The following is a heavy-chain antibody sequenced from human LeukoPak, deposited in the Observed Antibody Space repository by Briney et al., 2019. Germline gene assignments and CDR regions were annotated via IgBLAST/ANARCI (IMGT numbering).Heavy chain of an antibody. Sequence: PGPCLTLSCAASALTFSSYGTHWVRQAPGEGLEWVAVISYDGSNTYYADSVKGRFTISRDNSKNTLYLQMNILRAEDTAVYYCAKGSLLYGSGSYFLDYWGQGTLVTVSS. V-gene: IGHV3-30*18. CDR3: AKGSLLYGSGSYFLDY. CDR2: ISYDGSNT. J-gene: IGHJ4*02. CDR1: ALTFSSYG. D-gene: IGHD3-10*01.